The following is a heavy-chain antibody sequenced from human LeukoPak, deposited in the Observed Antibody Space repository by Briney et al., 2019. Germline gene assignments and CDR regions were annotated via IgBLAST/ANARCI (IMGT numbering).Heavy chain of an antibody. D-gene: IGHD4-17*01. Sequence: SETLSLTCTVSGGSISSYYWSWIRQPPGKGLEWIGYVYYSGSTNYNPSLKSRVTISVDTSKNQFSLKLSSVTAADTAVYYCARHGRSSIKQWGVDYGDYGFVYWGQGTLVTVSS. CDR1: GGSISSYY. J-gene: IGHJ4*02. CDR3: ARHGRSSIKQWGVDYGDYGFVY. V-gene: IGHV4-59*08. CDR2: VYYSGST.